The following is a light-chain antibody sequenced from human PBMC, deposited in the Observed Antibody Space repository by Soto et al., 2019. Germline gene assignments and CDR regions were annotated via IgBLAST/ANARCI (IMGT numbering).Light chain of an antibody. CDR1: SSDVGGYDY. V-gene: IGLV2-14*01. CDR2: EVS. Sequence: QSALTQPASVSGSPGQSITISCTVTSSDVGGYDYVSWYQQHPGKAPKLMIYEVSNRPSGVSNRFSGSKSGNTTSLTISGLQAEDEADYYYSSYTSSSTYVFATGTKVTVL. J-gene: IGLJ1*01. CDR3: SSYTSSSTYV.